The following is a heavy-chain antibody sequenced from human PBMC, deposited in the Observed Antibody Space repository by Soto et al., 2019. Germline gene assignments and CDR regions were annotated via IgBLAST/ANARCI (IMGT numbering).Heavy chain of an antibody. CDR3: ASDPYYGDKYYYYGMDV. CDR1: GFTFSSYA. CDR2: ISYDGSNK. J-gene: IGHJ6*02. V-gene: IGHV3-30-3*01. D-gene: IGHD4-17*01. Sequence: GGSLRLSCAASGFTFSSYAMHWVRQAPGKGLEWVAVISYDGSNKYYADSVKGRFTISRDNSKNTLYLQMNSLRAEDTAVYYCASDPYYGDKYYYYGMDVWGQGTTVTVSS.